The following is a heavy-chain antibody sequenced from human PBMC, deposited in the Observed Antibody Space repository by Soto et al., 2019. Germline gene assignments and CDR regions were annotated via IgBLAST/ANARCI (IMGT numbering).Heavy chain of an antibody. CDR1: GFTFSSYA. J-gene: IGHJ6*02. D-gene: IGHD4-4*01. CDR3: ARAPRDYSNYELLSYYYYGMDV. V-gene: IGHV3-30-3*01. CDR2: ISYDGSNK. Sequence: GGSLRLSCAASGFTFSSYAMHWVRQAPGKGLEWVAVISYDGSNKYYADSVKGRFTISRDNSKNTRYLQMNSLRAEDTAVYYCARAPRDYSNYELLSYYYYGMDVWGQGTTVTVSS.